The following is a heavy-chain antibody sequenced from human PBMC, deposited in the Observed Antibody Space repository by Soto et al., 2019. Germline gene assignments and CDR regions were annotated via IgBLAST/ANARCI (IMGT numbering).Heavy chain of an antibody. J-gene: IGHJ6*02. D-gene: IGHD1-7*01. Sequence: SQTLSLTCAISGDSVSSNSAAWNWIRQSPSRGLEWLGRTYYRSKWYNDCAVSVKSRITINPDTSKNQFSLQLNSVTPEDTAVYYCARWANWNYVLDYYYSGMDVWGQGTTVTVSS. CDR1: GDSVSSNSAA. CDR3: ARWANWNYVLDYYYSGMDV. CDR2: TYYRSKWYN. V-gene: IGHV6-1*01.